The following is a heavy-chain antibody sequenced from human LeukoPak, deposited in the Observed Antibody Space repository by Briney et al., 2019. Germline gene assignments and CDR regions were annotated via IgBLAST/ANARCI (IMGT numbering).Heavy chain of an antibody. J-gene: IGHJ3*02. CDR3: ARDRDTIFGVVSDAFDI. V-gene: IGHV1-2*02. D-gene: IGHD3-3*01. CDR2: VNPNSGGT. CDR1: GYTFNGYY. Sequence: GASVKASCKASGYTFNGYYMLWVRQAPGQGLECVGEVNPNSGGTNYAQKFQGRVTMTRDTSISTAYMELSRLRSDDTAVYYCARDRDTIFGVVSDAFDIRGQGTMVTVSS.